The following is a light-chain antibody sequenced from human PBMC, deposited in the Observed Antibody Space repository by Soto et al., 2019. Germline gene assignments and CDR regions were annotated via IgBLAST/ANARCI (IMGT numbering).Light chain of an antibody. CDR2: GNI. V-gene: IGLV1-40*01. CDR3: QSYDSSLSVLYV. CDR1: NSNIGAGYE. J-gene: IGLJ1*01. Sequence: QSARTQPPSVSGAPGQRVIISCTGSNSNIGAGYEVHWFQQLPGTAPKLLIYGNINRPSGVPDRFSCSKSGTSASLAITGLQPEDEADYYCQSYDSSLSVLYVFGTGTKVTVL.